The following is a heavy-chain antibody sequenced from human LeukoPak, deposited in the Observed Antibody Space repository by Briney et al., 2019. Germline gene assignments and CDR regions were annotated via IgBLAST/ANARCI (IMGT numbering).Heavy chain of an antibody. D-gene: IGHD6-19*01. V-gene: IGHV3-23*01. CDR3: AKSRARIAVAGTVYFQH. CDR1: GFTFSSYA. Sequence: PGGSLSLSCAASGFTFSSYAMSWVRQAPGKGLESVSAISGSGGSTYYADSVKGRFTISRDNSKNTLYLQMNSLRAEDMAVYYCAKSRARIAVAGTVYFQHWGQGTLVTVSS. J-gene: IGHJ1*01. CDR2: ISGSGGST.